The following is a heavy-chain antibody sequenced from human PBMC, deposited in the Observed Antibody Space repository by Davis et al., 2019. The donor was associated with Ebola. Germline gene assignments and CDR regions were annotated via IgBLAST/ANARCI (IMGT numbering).Heavy chain of an antibody. CDR3: ARPVSPGYTYGYYYYDMDV. J-gene: IGHJ6*02. CDR1: GGSISSSTYY. V-gene: IGHV4-39*01. D-gene: IGHD5-18*01. CDR2: IYNSGST. Sequence: SETLSLTCAVSGGSISSSTYYWGWIRQPPGKGLKWIGSIYNSGSTYYNPSLESRVTISVDTSKNQLSLKLTSVTATDTAVYYCARPVSPGYTYGYYYYDMDVWGQGTTVTVSS.